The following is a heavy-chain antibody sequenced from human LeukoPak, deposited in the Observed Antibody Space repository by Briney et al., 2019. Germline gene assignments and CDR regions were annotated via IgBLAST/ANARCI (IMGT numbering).Heavy chain of an antibody. CDR1: GFIFSNYN. J-gene: IGHJ6*03. Sequence: PGGSLRLSXAASGFIFSNYNMNWVGQAPGKGLERVSSISSRRFTYYADSAMGRFTVSRDNAKNSLFLQMNSLSAEDTAVYYRARDHDYAEYMDVWGKGTTVTVSS. CDR3: ARDHDYAEYMDV. D-gene: IGHD4-17*01. V-gene: IGHV3-69-1*01. CDR2: ISSRRFT.